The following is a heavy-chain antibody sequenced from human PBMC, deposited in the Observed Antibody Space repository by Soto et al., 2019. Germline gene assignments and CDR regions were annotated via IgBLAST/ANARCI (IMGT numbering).Heavy chain of an antibody. Sequence: QVQLVQSGAELKKPGSSVKVSCKASGGNFTNYGISWVRQAPGQGLEWMGGIIPLFGTTNYAQKFRGRVTVTADESTSTVYMELNSLRSEDTAIYYCARAHGTSGYNWFDPWGQGTLVTVSS. V-gene: IGHV1-69*01. CDR3: ARAHGTSGYNWFDP. CDR2: IIPLFGTT. CDR1: GGNFTNYG. D-gene: IGHD1-26*01. J-gene: IGHJ5*02.